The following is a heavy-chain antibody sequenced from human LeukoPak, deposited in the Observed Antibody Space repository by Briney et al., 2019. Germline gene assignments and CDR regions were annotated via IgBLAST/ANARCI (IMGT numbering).Heavy chain of an antibody. D-gene: IGHD3-9*01. V-gene: IGHV5-51*01. Sequence: GESLKISCKGSGYSFTSYWIGWVRQMPGKGLEWMGIIYPGDSDTRYSPSFQGQVTISADKSIGTAYLQWSSLKASDTAMYYCASSTHYDILTGYQTPPDAFDIWGQGTMVTVSS. CDR1: GYSFTSYW. J-gene: IGHJ3*02. CDR2: IYPGDSDT. CDR3: ASSTHYDILTGYQTPPDAFDI.